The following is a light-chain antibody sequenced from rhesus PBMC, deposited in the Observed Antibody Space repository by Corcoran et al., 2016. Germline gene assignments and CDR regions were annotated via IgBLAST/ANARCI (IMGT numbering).Light chain of an antibody. CDR1: QGIRSW. J-gene: IGKJ1*01. CDR2: KAS. V-gene: IGKV1-21*01. CDR3: QQYESAPPT. Sequence: DIQMTQSPSSLSASVGDRVTITCRASQGIRSWLAWYQQNTGKAPNLLLYKASSLQSGVPSRFTGSGYGTDFTLTISSLQPEDFSTYYCQQYESAPPTFGQGTKVEIK.